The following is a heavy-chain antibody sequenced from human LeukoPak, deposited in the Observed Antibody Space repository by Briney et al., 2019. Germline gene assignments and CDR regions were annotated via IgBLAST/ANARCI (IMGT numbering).Heavy chain of an antibody. Sequence: GASVKVSCKASGYTFTGYYMHWVRQAPGQGLEWMGIINPSGGSTSYAQKFQGRVTMTRDTSTSTVYMELSSLRSEDTAVYYCAREPSSAIFGVVIVGSSHIQETDDAFDIWGQGTMVTVSS. V-gene: IGHV1-46*01. CDR2: INPSGGST. D-gene: IGHD3-3*01. CDR1: GYTFTGYY. J-gene: IGHJ3*02. CDR3: AREPSSAIFGVVIVGSSHIQETDDAFDI.